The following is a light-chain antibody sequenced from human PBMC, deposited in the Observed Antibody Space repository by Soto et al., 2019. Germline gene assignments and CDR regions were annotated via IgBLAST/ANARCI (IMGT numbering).Light chain of an antibody. J-gene: IGLJ2*01. V-gene: IGLV2-23*02. CDR3: CSYAGSSTVV. CDR2: EVS. CDR1: SSDVGSYNL. Sequence: QCALTQPASVSGSPGQSITISCTGTSSDVGSYNLVSWYQQHPGKAPKLMIYEVSKRPSGVSNRFSGSKSGNTASLTISGLQAEDEADYYCCSYAGSSTVVLGGGTKVTVL.